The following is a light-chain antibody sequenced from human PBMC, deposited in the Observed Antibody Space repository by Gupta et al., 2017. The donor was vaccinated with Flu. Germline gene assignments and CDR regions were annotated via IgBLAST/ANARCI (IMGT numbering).Light chain of an antibody. J-gene: IGLJ2*01. Sequence: NLTRTVSSGDCRSASECHEEQPEKGPRYLRKLNSDGSHSKGDGIPERFAGSSSAAARYLTISSPQSEDEADYYCQTWGTGSVVFGGGTKLTVL. CDR2: LNSDGSH. V-gene: IGLV4-69*01. CDR3: QTWGTGSVV. CDR1: SGDCRSA.